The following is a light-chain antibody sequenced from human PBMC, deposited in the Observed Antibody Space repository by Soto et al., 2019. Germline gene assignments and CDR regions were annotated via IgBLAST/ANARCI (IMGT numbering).Light chain of an antibody. V-gene: IGKV1-5*03. CDR2: KAS. CDR3: QQYNSYVLT. CDR1: QSISSW. J-gene: IGKJ4*01. Sequence: DIQMTQSPSTLSESVGDRVTITCRASQSISSWLAWYQQKPGKAPKLLIYKASSLESGVPSRFSGSGSGTEFTLTISSRQPDDFETYYCQQYNSYVLTFGGGTKEEIK.